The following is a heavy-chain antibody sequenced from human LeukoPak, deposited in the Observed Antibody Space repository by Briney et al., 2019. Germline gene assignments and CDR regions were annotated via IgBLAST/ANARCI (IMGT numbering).Heavy chain of an antibody. CDR3: ARDYAEYCSGGSCLGAWYYYYYYMDV. Sequence: GGSLRLSCAASGFTFSSYGMSWVRQAPGKGLEWVSSISSSSSYIYYADSVKGRFTISRDNAKNSLYLQMNSLRAEDTAVYYCARDYAEYCSGGSCLGAWYYYYYYMDVWGKGTTVTVSS. CDR1: GFTFSSYG. J-gene: IGHJ6*03. CDR2: ISSSSSYI. D-gene: IGHD2-15*01. V-gene: IGHV3-21*01.